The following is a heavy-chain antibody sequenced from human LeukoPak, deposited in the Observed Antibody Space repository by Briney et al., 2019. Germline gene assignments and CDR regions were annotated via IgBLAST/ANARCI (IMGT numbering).Heavy chain of an antibody. Sequence: ASVTVSCTASAGTFSIYAISWVRQAPGPGLEWKGGIIPIFGTANYSQKFQGRVTITTDESTSTAYMELSSLRSEDTAVYYCAREMATITPYYYMDVWGKGTTVTVSS. CDR1: AGTFSIYA. J-gene: IGHJ6*03. CDR2: IIPIFGTA. V-gene: IGHV1-69*05. D-gene: IGHD5-24*01. CDR3: AREMATITPYYYMDV.